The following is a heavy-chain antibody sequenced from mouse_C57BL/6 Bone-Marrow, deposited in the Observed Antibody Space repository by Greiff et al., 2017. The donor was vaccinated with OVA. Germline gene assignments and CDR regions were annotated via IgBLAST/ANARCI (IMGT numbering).Heavy chain of an antibody. V-gene: IGHV14-4*01. CDR3: THYYAMDD. CDR2: IDPENGDT. Sequence: VQLQQSGAELVRPGASVKLSCTASGFNIKDDYMHWVKQRPEQGLEWIGWIDPENGDTEYASKFQGKATITADTSSNTAYLQLSSLTSEDTAVYYCTHYYAMDDWGQGTSVTVSS. J-gene: IGHJ4*01. CDR1: GFNIKDDY.